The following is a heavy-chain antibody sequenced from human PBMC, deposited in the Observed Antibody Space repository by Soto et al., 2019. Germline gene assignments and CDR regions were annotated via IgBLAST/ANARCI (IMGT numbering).Heavy chain of an antibody. CDR2: IYYSGST. CDR1: GGSISSYY. J-gene: IGHJ5*02. D-gene: IGHD6-19*01. Sequence: PSETLSLTCTVSGGSISSYYWSWIRQPPGKGLEWIGYIYYSGSTNYNPSLKSRVTISVDTSKNQFSLKLSSVTAADTAVYYCARSPPGYSSGRGGRGNWFDPSGPGTLVTVSS. CDR3: ARSPPGYSSGRGGRGNWFDP. V-gene: IGHV4-59*01.